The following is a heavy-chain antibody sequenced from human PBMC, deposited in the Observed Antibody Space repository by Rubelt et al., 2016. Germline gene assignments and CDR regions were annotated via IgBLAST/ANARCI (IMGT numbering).Heavy chain of an antibody. Sequence: QLQLQESGPGLVKPSETLSLTCTVSGGSISSSSYYWGWIRQPPGKGLEWIGSIYYSGSTYYNPSLKSRVTISVDTSRNQFSLKLRSVTGADTAVYYCARLSSGWYYFDYWGQGTLVTVSS. CDR3: ARLSSGWYYFDY. D-gene: IGHD6-19*01. CDR1: GGSISSSSYY. CDR2: IYYSGST. J-gene: IGHJ4*02. V-gene: IGHV4-39*01.